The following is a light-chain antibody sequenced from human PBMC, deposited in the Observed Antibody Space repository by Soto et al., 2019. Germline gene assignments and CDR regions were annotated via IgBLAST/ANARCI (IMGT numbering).Light chain of an antibody. CDR3: QQYDNSPLT. CDR1: QRVGRNY. J-gene: IGKJ1*01. Sequence: EIVLTQSPGTLSLSPGERATLSCRASQRVGRNYLAWYQQKPSQAPRLLIYGASSRATGIPDRFSGSGSGTDFTLTISRLEPVDFAVYYCQQYDNSPLTFGQGTKVEIK. V-gene: IGKV3-20*01. CDR2: GAS.